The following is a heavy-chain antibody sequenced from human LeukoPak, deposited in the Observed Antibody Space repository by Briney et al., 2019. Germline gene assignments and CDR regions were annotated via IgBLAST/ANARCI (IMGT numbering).Heavy chain of an antibody. CDR1: GFTFSSYG. CDR2: IWYDGSNK. D-gene: IGHD6-6*01. CDR3: AKAGYSSSSFDFYYYMDV. V-gene: IGHV3-33*06. Sequence: PGGSLRLSCAASGFTFSSYGMHWVRQAPGKGLEWVALIWYDGSNKYYADSVKGRFTISIDNPKNTLYLQMNSLRAEDTAVYYCAKAGYSSSSFDFYYYMDVWGRGTTVTVSS. J-gene: IGHJ6*03.